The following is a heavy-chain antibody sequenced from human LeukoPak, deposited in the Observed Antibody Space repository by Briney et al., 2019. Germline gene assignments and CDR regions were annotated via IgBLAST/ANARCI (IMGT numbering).Heavy chain of an antibody. Sequence: SETLSLTCTVSGGSISTSNYYWGWIRQPPGKGLEWIGSIYKSGTTYYNPSLKSRVTISVDTSKNQFSLKLNSVTAADTAVYYCARDARYSYGFDMDVWGKGTTVTVSS. D-gene: IGHD5-18*01. CDR2: IYKSGTT. V-gene: IGHV4-39*07. CDR3: ARDARYSYGFDMDV. J-gene: IGHJ6*03. CDR1: GGSISTSNYY.